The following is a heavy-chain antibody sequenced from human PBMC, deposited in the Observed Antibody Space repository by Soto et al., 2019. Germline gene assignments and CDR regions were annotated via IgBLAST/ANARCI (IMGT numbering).Heavy chain of an antibody. V-gene: IGHV3-30*03. D-gene: IGHD4-17*01. J-gene: IGHJ4*02. CDR2: ISYDGNNK. CDR3: ARGPSYSDSYFDY. Sequence: SGGSLRLSCAASEFTFSNYAMHWVRQPPGKGLQWLAVISYDGNNKYYADSVEGRFTISRDNSKNTVYLQMNSLRLEDTAVYYCARGPSYSDSYFDYWGQGKLVTVSS. CDR1: EFTFSNYA.